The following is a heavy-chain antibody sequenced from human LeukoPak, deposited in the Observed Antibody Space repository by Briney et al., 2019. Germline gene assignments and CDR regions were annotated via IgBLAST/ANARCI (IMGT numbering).Heavy chain of an antibody. CDR1: GYTFTSYY. Sequence: GASVKVSCKASGYTFTSYYMHWVRQAPGQGLEWMGIINPSGGSTSYAQKFQGRVTMTRDTSTSTVYTELSSLRSEDTAVYYCARVYSRLGFDYWGQGTLVTVSS. CDR2: INPSGGST. D-gene: IGHD4-11*01. V-gene: IGHV1-46*01. CDR3: ARVYSRLGFDY. J-gene: IGHJ4*02.